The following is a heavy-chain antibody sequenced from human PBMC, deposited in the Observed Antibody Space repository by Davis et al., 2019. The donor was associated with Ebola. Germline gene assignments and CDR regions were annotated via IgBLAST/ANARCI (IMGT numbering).Heavy chain of an antibody. CDR1: GFTFSIYA. V-gene: IGHV3-23*01. J-gene: IGHJ4*02. Sequence: GGSLRLSCAASGFTFSIYAMSWVRQVPGKGLEWVSAISGSGGSTYYADSVKGRFTISRDNSKNTLYLQMNSLRAEDTAVYYCARGTMYSSGWYFDFWGQGTLVTVSS. CDR2: ISGSGGST. D-gene: IGHD6-19*01. CDR3: ARGTMYSSGWYFDF.